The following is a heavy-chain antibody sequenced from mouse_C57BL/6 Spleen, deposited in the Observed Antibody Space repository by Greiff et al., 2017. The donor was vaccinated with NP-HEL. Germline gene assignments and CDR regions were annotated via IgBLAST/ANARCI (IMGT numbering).Heavy chain of an antibody. J-gene: IGHJ1*03. Sequence: QVQLQQPGAELVRPGTSVKLSCKASGYTFTSYWMHWVKQRPGQGLEWIGVIDPSDSYTNYNQKFKGKATLTVDTSSSTAYMQLSSLTSEDSAVYYCARFTTSDVWGTGTTVTVSS. CDR3: ARFTTSDV. D-gene: IGHD1-1*01. CDR1: GYTFTSYW. CDR2: IDPSDSYT. V-gene: IGHV1-59*01.